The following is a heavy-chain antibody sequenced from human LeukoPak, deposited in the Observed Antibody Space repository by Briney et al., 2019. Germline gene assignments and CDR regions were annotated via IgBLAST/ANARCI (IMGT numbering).Heavy chain of an antibody. CDR3: AMFSYVSGTTIS. CDR1: GFSFRSYW. D-gene: IGHD1-20*01. Sequence: GGSLRLSCAASGFSFRSYWMHWVRQAPGKGLVWVSRVKSDGSVTNYADSVKGRFTISRDNAKNTLYLQMNSLRAEDTAVYYCAMFSYVSGTTISWGQGTLVTVSS. J-gene: IGHJ4*02. V-gene: IGHV3-74*01. CDR2: VKSDGSVT.